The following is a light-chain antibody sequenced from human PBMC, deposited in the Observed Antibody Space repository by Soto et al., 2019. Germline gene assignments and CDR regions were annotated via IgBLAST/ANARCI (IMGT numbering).Light chain of an antibody. Sequence: EILLTHSPGTLSLSPRERSTLXXRASQSVSSSYLAWYQQKPGQAPRLXXYCASSRATGIPDRFSGSGSGTDFTLTISRLEPEDFAVYYCQQYGSSPPITFGQGTRLENK. V-gene: IGKV3-20*01. CDR1: QSVSSSY. CDR2: CAS. J-gene: IGKJ5*01. CDR3: QQYGSSPPIT.